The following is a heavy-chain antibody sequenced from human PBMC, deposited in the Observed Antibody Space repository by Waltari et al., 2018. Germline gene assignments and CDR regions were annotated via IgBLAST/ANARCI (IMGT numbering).Heavy chain of an antibody. Sequence: EVQLLESGGGLVQPGGSLRLSCAASGFTFSSYAMSWVRQAPGKGLGWVSAISGSGGSTYYADAVKVRFTISRDNSKNTLYLQMNSLRAEDTAVYYCAKDRIQLWSPPDYWGQGTLVTVSS. CDR2: ISGSGGST. CDR1: GFTFSSYA. V-gene: IGHV3-23*01. D-gene: IGHD5-18*01. J-gene: IGHJ4*02. CDR3: AKDRIQLWSPPDY.